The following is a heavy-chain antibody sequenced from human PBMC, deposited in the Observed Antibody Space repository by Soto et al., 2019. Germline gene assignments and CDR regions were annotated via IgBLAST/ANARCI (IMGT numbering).Heavy chain of an antibody. D-gene: IGHD2-2*02. CDR1: GGSLSSGGYY. J-gene: IGHJ4*02. Sequence: PSETLSLTCTVSGGSLSSGGYYWSWIRQHPGKGLEWIGYIYYSGSTYYNPSLKSRVTISVDTSKNQFSLKLSSVTAADTAVYYCARDGVGGVPAAIGYWGQGTLVTVSS. V-gene: IGHV4-31*03. CDR3: ARDGVGGVPAAIGY. CDR2: IYYSGST.